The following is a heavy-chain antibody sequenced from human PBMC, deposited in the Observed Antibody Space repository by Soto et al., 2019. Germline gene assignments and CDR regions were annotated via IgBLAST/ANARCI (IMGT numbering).Heavy chain of an antibody. Sequence: GGTLRLSGAASGFTFSSYAMSWVRQAPGKGLEWVSAISGSGGSTYYADSVKGRFTISRDNSKNTLYLQMNSLRAEDTAVYYCAKDTLGEQWAGDYWGQGTLVTVSS. J-gene: IGHJ4*02. V-gene: IGHV3-23*01. CDR3: AKDTLGEQWAGDY. CDR2: ISGSGGST. D-gene: IGHD3-16*01. CDR1: GFTFSSYA.